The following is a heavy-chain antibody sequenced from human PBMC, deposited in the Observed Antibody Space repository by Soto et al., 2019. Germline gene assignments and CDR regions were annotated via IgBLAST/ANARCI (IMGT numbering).Heavy chain of an antibody. V-gene: IGHV3-23*01. D-gene: IGHD2-15*01. CDR2: VSSGGGT. CDR3: AKRRGAGGHFDY. Sequence: EVELLESGGGLVQPEGSLRLSCAASGFTFSTYAMGWVRQAPGKGLEWVSFVSSGGGTHYADSVKGRFTVSRDNSKNTLSLQMNSLRADDTAVYYCAKRRGAGGHFDYWGQGALVTVSS. CDR1: GFTFSTYA. J-gene: IGHJ4*02.